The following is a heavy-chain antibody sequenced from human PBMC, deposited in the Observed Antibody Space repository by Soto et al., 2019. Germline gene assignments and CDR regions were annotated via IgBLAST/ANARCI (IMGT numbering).Heavy chain of an antibody. CDR1: GFTFRNYA. Sequence: EVQLLESGEGLVQPGGSLRLSCAASGFTFRNYAMSWVRQAAGKGLEWVSGISGSGGSTYYADSVKGRFTISRDNSKSTLYLQVNSLRAEDTAIYYCAKDRGRGYSGYDENWFDPWGQGTLVTVSS. D-gene: IGHD5-12*01. V-gene: IGHV3-23*01. CDR3: AKDRGRGYSGYDENWFDP. J-gene: IGHJ5*02. CDR2: ISGSGGST.